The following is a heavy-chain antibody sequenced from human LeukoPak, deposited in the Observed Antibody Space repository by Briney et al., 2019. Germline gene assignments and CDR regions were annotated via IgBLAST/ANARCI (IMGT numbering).Heavy chain of an antibody. CDR2: IKSKTDGGTI. J-gene: IGHJ4*02. Sequence: GGSLRLSCAGYGFTFSHAWMSWVRQGPGKGLEWVGRIKSKTDGGTIDYAAPVKGRFTISRDDSESTLYLQMNSLKTEGAAIYYCTVDSNTDSHYYWGQGTLVTVSS. CDR1: GFTFSHAW. D-gene: IGHD5-18*01. V-gene: IGHV3-15*01. CDR3: TVDSNTDSHYY.